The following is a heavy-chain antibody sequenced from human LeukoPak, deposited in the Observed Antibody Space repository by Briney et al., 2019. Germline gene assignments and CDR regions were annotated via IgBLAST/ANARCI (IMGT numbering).Heavy chain of an antibody. Sequence: PGGSLRLSCAASGFTFSNYGMHWVRQAPGKGLEWVACIRSDGINEFYADSVKGRFTISRDNSKNTLYLQMNSLRDEDTAVFYCAKDPCSSTNCPFDYWGQGALVTVSS. V-gene: IGHV3-30*02. CDR3: AKDPCSSTNCPFDY. CDR1: GFTFSNYG. J-gene: IGHJ4*02. CDR2: IRSDGINE. D-gene: IGHD2-2*01.